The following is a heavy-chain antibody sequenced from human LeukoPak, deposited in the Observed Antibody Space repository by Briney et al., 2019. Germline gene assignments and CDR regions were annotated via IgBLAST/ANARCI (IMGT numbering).Heavy chain of an antibody. CDR2: ISGSGGST. D-gene: IGHD2-15*01. CDR3: AKDPAGTVVVVAATLDY. Sequence: PGGSLRLSCAASGFTFSSYAMSWVRQAPGKGLEWVSAISGSGGSTYYADSVKGRFTISRDNSKNTLYLQMNSLRAEDTAVYYCAKDPAGTVVVVAATLDYWGQGTLVTVSS. V-gene: IGHV3-23*01. CDR1: GFTFSSYA. J-gene: IGHJ4*02.